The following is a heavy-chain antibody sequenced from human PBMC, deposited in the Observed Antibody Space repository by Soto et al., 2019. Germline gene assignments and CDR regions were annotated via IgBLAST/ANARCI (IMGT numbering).Heavy chain of an antibody. J-gene: IGHJ5*02. CDR1: GFSFSSYG. V-gene: IGHV3-7*03. D-gene: IGHD4-4*01. CDR3: AITTSTVSYWFDP. CDR2: IKEDGGEQ. Sequence: PGGSLRLSCAASGFSFSSYGMSWVRQAPGKGPDWVANIKEDGGEQHYVDSVKGRFTISRDNTENSLFMQMNNLRAEDSAIYYCAITTSTVSYWFDPWGPGTQVTVPS.